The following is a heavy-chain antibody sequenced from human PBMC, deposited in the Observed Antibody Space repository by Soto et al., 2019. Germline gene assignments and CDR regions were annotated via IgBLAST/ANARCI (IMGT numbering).Heavy chain of an antibody. Sequence: EVQLVESGGGLVKPGGSLRLSCTASGFTFSKASMNWVRQAPGKGLEWVGQIDSKIDADKTDLAAPVKGRFNLSRDDSKNTVYLQMTGLEIEDTAMYDCVTRFTAVAAARFDYWGQGTLGTVSS. V-gene: IGHV3-15*04. CDR3: VTRFTAVAAARFDY. J-gene: IGHJ4*02. CDR1: GFTFSKAS. D-gene: IGHD2-15*01. CDR2: IDSKIDADKT.